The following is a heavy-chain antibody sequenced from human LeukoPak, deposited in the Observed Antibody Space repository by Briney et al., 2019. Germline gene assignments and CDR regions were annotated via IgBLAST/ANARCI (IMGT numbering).Heavy chain of an antibody. V-gene: IGHV3-66*02. CDR2: IYSGGST. Sequence: GGSLRLSCAASGFIVSNNYMSWVRQAPGKGLEWVSVIYSGGSTYYADSVKGRFTISRDNSKNTVYLQMNSLRVEDTAVYYCASDSSGYYYFDAFDLWGQGTMVTVSS. CDR3: ASDSSGYYYFDAFDL. CDR1: GFIVSNNY. D-gene: IGHD3-22*01. J-gene: IGHJ3*01.